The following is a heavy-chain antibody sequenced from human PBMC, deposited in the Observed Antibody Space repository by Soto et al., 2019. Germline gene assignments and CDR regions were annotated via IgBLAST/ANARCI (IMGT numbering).Heavy chain of an antibody. D-gene: IGHD4-17*01. CDR3: ARDPPYGDYFDY. V-gene: IGHV4-30-4*01. J-gene: IGHJ4*02. CDR1: GGSISSGDYY. Sequence: PSETLSLTCTVSGGSISSGDYYWSWIRQPPGKGLEWIGYIYYSGSTYYNPSLKSRVTISVDTSKNQFSLKLSSVTAADTAVCYRARDPPYGDYFDYWGQGTLVTVSS. CDR2: IYYSGST.